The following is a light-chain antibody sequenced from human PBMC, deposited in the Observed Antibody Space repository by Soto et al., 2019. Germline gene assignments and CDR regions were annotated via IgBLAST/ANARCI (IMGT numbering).Light chain of an antibody. CDR1: QTISSY. V-gene: IGKV1-39*01. J-gene: IGKJ5*01. CDR3: QQSYSIPIT. Sequence: DIQMTQSPSYLSASVGDRVTITCRASQTISSYLNWYQQKPGKAPKLLIYAASSLQSGVPSRFSGSGSGTDFTLTISSLQPDDFATYNCQQSYSIPITLCQGTRLES. CDR2: AAS.